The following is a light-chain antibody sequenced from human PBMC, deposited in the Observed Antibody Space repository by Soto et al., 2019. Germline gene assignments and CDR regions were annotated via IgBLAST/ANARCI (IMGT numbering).Light chain of an antibody. Sequence: QAVVTQEPSLTVSPGGTVTLTCASSTGAVTSGYYPNWFQQKAGQASRVLIYSTSNKHSWTPARFSGSLLGGKAALTLSGVQPEDEAEYYCLLFYGDAWVFGGGTKLTVL. CDR3: LLFYGDAWV. J-gene: IGLJ3*02. V-gene: IGLV7-43*01. CDR1: TGAVTSGYY. CDR2: STS.